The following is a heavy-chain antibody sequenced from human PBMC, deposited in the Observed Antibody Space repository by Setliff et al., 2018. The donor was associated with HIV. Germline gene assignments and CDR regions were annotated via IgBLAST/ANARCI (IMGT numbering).Heavy chain of an antibody. CDR3: ANSVPYYDSSSWSPNDY. CDR1: GFSLSTNGVA. D-gene: IGHD3-22*01. V-gene: IGHV2-5*01. CDR2: IYWNDDK. Sequence: SGPTLVNPPQTLTLTCTFSGFSLSTNGVAVGWIRQPPGKALEWLALIYWNDDKRYRPSLESRLTITKDISKNQVVLTMTNMDPVDTATYYCANSVPYYDSSSWSPNDYWGQGTLVTVSS. J-gene: IGHJ4*02.